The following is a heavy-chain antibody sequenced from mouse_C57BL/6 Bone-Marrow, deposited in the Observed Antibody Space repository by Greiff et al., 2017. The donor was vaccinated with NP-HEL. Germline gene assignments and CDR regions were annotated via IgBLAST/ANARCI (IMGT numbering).Heavy chain of an antibody. CDR3: YEASAVYYGAAVAVVGDFDV. CDR1: YTFSRRVH. Sequence: QVQLQQSGPELVRPWASVKLSCPAFYTFSRRVHFAIRDTNYWMQWVKQRPGRGLGWIGAIYPGNGENSYNQKFKGKATLTEDKSTSLAYMQISSLTYEASAVYYGAAVAVVGDFDVWGTGTTVTVSS. CDR2: GRGLGWIG. J-gene: IGHJ1*03. V-gene: IGHV1-87*01. D-gene: IGHD1-1*01.